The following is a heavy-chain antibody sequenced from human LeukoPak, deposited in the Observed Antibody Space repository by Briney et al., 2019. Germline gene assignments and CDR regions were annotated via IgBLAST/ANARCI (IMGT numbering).Heavy chain of an antibody. CDR1: GGSISSGGYY. CDR2: IYYSGST. J-gene: IGHJ4*02. CDR3: ARGDTAMVTFDY. D-gene: IGHD5-18*01. Sequence: SETLSLTCTVSGGSISSGGYYWSWIRQHPGKGLEWIGYIYYSGSTYYNPSLKSRVTISVDTPKNQFSLKLSSVTAADTAVYYCARGDTAMVTFDYWGQGTLVTVSS. V-gene: IGHV4-31*03.